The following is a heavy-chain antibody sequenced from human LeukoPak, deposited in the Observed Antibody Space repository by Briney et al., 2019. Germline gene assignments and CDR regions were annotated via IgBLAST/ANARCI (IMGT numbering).Heavy chain of an antibody. D-gene: IGHD2-15*01. J-gene: IGHJ6*02. CDR1: GGTFSSYA. CDR2: IIPIFGTA. CDR3: ARGPIVVVVAASRYYYYGMDV. Sequence: ASVKVSCKAFGGTFSSYAISWVRQAPGQGLEWMGGIIPIFGTANYAQKFQGRVTITTDESTSTAYMELSSLRSEDTAVYYCARGPIVVVVAASRYYYYGMDVWGQGATVTVSS. V-gene: IGHV1-69*05.